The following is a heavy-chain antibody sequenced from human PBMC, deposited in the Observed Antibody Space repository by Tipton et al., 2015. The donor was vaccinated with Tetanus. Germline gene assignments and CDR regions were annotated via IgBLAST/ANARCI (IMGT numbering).Heavy chain of an antibody. V-gene: IGHV4-59*06. CDR2: IYYSGST. CDR3: ARDQGGGRVARLNWFGP. J-gene: IGHJ5*02. D-gene: IGHD5-24*01. CDR1: GDSGSRHY. Sequence: TLSLTCSVSGDSGSRHYWSWIRQPPGKGLEWIGYIYYSGSTFYNPSLKSRVTISVDTSNNQFSLRLSSVTAADTAVYYCARDQGGGRVARLNWFGPWGQGTLVTVSS.